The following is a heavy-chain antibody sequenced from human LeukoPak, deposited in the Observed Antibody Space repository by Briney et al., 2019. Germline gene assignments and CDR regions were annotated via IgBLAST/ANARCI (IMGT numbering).Heavy chain of an antibody. V-gene: IGHV4-59*08. D-gene: IGHD4-17*01. CDR2: IYYSGST. CDR3: ASGTVTTSDY. Sequence: SQTLSLTCAVSGGSISSYYWSWIRQPPGKGLEWIGYIYYSGSTNYNPSLKSRVTISVDTSKNQFSLKLSSVTAADTAVYYCASGTVTTSDYWGQGTLVTVSS. J-gene: IGHJ4*02. CDR1: GGSISSYY.